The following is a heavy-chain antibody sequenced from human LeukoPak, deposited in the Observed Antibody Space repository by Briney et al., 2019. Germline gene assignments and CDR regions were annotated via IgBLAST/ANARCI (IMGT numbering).Heavy chain of an antibody. CDR2: INHSGST. CDR3: ARKNYYDSRRGAFDI. Sequence: PSETLSLTCAVYGGSFSGYYWSWIRQPPGKGLEWIGEINHSGSTNYNPSLKSQGTISVDTSKNQFSLKLSSVTAADTAVYYCARKNYYDSRRGAFDIWGQGTMVTVSS. J-gene: IGHJ3*02. V-gene: IGHV4-34*01. D-gene: IGHD3-22*01. CDR1: GGSFSGYY.